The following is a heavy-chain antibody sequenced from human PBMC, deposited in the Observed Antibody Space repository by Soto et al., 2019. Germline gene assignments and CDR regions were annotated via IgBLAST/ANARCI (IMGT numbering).Heavy chain of an antibody. CDR3: ARHHGSFWSGYYDPVYSPDLYYGMDV. CDR1: GGSISSSSYY. D-gene: IGHD3-3*01. Sequence: SETLSLTCTVSGGSISSSSYYWGWIRQPPGKGLEWIGSIYYSGSTYYNPSLKSRVTISVDTSKNQFSLKLSSVTAADTAVYYCARHHGSFWSGYYDPVYSPDLYYGMDVWGQGTTVTVSS. V-gene: IGHV4-39*01. CDR2: IYYSGST. J-gene: IGHJ6*02.